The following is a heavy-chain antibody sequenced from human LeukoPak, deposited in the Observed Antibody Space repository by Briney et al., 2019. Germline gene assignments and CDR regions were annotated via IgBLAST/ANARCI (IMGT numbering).Heavy chain of an antibody. CDR2: IYSGTV. D-gene: IGHD3-10*01. CDR1: GASISGHF. Sequence: SETLSLTCNVSGASISGHFWSWIRQSPGEGLECIGYIYSGTVDYNPSLKSRATISGDTSKNQVSLNLKSVTTVDTAMYYCVKVGYGSGTWGWFDPWGQGILVTVST. CDR3: VKVGYGSGTWGWFDP. V-gene: IGHV4-59*11. J-gene: IGHJ5*02.